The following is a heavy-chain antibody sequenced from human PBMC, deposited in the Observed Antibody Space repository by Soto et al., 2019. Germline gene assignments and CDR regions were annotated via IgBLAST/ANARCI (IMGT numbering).Heavy chain of an antibody. CDR1: GFTFTIYA. Sequence: EVQLLESGGGLVQPGGSLRLSCAASGFTFTIYAMTWVRQAPGKGLEWVSAISGSGSSTYYVDSVKGRFTISRDNSKNTLYLQMNSLRAEDTAIYYCAKDWIAARPLNGMDVWGQGTTVTVSS. J-gene: IGHJ6*02. CDR2: ISGSGSST. CDR3: AKDWIAARPLNGMDV. V-gene: IGHV3-23*01. D-gene: IGHD6-6*01.